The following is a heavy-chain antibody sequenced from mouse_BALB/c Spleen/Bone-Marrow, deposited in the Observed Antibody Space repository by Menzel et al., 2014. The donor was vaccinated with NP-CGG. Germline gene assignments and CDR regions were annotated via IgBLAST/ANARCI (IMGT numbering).Heavy chain of an antibody. J-gene: IGHJ2*01. Sequence: VQLQESGAELARPGASVKMSCRASGYTFTTYTIHWVRQRPRQGLEWIGYINPSSGYTNYIQKFKDKATLTADKSSSTAYMQLSSLTSEDSAVYYCARRDDGYVFFDYWGQGTPLTVSS. CDR3: ARRDDGYVFFDY. V-gene: IGHV1-4*01. CDR1: GYTFTTYT. D-gene: IGHD2-3*01. CDR2: INPSSGYT.